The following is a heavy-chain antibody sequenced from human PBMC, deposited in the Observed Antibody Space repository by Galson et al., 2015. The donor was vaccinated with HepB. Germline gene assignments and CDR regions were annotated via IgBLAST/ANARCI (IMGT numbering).Heavy chain of an antibody. Sequence: SVKVSCKASGYTFTSYYMHWVRQAPGQGLEWMGIINPSGGSTSYAQKFQGRVTMTRDTSTSTVYMELSSLRSEDTAVYYCARKGSGAGYYYGMDVWGQGTPVTVSS. D-gene: IGHD3-10*01. CDR1: GYTFTSYY. J-gene: IGHJ6*02. CDR3: ARKGSGAGYYYGMDV. V-gene: IGHV1-46*01. CDR2: INPSGGST.